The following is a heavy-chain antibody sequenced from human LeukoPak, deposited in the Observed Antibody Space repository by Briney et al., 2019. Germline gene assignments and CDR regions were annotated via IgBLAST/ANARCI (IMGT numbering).Heavy chain of an antibody. J-gene: IGHJ4*02. Sequence: PSETLSLTCTVSGGSIGSGDYYWSWLRQPPGKGLEWIGYVYYSGGAYYNPSLKSRVTISVDTSKNEFSLKLSSVTAADTAVYYCARDPIYGDSPFDYWGQGTLVTVSS. CDR1: GGSIGSGDYY. D-gene: IGHD4-17*01. CDR3: ARDPIYGDSPFDY. CDR2: VYYSGGA. V-gene: IGHV4-30-4*01.